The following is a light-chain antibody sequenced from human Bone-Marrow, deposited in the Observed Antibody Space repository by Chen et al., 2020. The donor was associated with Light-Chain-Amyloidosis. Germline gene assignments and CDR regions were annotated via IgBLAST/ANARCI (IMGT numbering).Light chain of an antibody. J-gene: IGLJ3*02. V-gene: IGLV3-21*02. CDR1: NIGSTS. Sequence: SYLLTQPSSVSVAPRHTATIACGGNNIGSTSVHWYQQTPGQAPLLVVYDDSDRPSGIPERLSGSNSGNTATLTISRVEAGDEADYYCQVWDRSSDRPVFGGGTKLTVL. CDR3: QVWDRSSDRPV. CDR2: DDS.